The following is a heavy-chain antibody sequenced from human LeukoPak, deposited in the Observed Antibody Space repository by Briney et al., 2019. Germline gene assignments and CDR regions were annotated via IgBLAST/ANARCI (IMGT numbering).Heavy chain of an antibody. V-gene: IGHV1-69*13. CDR3: ARDKEMATITGAFDI. Sequence: ASVKVSCKASGGTFSSYAISWVRQAPGQGLEWMGGIIPIFGTANYAQKFQGRVTITADESTSTAYMELRSLRSDDTAVYYCARDKEMATITGAFDIRGQGTMVTVSS. J-gene: IGHJ3*02. CDR2: IIPIFGTA. D-gene: IGHD5-24*01. CDR1: GGTFSSYA.